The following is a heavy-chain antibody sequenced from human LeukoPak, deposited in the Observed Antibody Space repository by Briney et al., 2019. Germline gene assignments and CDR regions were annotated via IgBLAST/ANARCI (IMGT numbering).Heavy chain of an antibody. D-gene: IGHD6-13*01. CDR3: ARVIAAAGPIDY. J-gene: IGHJ4*02. CDR2: INHSGRT. V-gene: IGHV4-34*01. CDR1: GGSFSGYY. Sequence: SETLSLTCAVYGGSFSGYYWSWVRQPPGKGVEWMGEINHSGRTNYNPSLKGRVAIPVNTSKTQFSLKLSSVTAADTAVYYCARVIAAAGPIDYWGQGTLVTVSS.